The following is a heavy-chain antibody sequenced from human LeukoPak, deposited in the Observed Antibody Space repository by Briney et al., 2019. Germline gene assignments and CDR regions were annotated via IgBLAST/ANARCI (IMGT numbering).Heavy chain of an antibody. V-gene: IGHV4-31*03. Sequence: SETLSLTCSVSGGSVSSGGYYWIWIRQHPGKGLEWIACIYYSGITYYNPSHGSRVTISVDTSKNHFSLKLSSVTAADTAVYLCARSYGSGKSVGAFDIWGRGTMVTASS. D-gene: IGHD3-10*01. CDR3: ARSYGSGKSVGAFDI. J-gene: IGHJ3*02. CDR1: GGSVSSGGYY. CDR2: IYYSGIT.